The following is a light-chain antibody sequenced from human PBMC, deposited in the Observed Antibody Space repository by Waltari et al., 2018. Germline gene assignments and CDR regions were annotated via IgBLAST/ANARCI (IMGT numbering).Light chain of an antibody. V-gene: IGLV8-61*01. CDR1: ALSLATTTY. CDR3: LIYMGSGIWV. Sequence: TVGMHEPSLPGTSGGSVSLTRLSGALSLATTTYLSCYQQAPGRPPRPLVYKGSPRSSGVPDRFSGSILGNNAALTITGAQADDENDYSCLIYMGSGIWVFGGGTKLTVL. CDR2: KGS. J-gene: IGLJ3*02.